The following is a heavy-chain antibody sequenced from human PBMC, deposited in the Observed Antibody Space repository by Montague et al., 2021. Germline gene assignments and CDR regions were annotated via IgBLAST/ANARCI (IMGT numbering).Heavy chain of an antibody. CDR1: GVSISSSNYQ. J-gene: IGHJ3*02. CDR3: TRKGWFGDYGFDI. Sequence: SETLSLTCTVSGVSISSSNYQWGWIRQPPGKGPEWIGSIYYSGTTYYNPSLRSRVTISVDTSENQFPLKLNSVTAADAAFYYCTRKGWFGDYGFDIWGQGTMVTVSS. D-gene: IGHD3-10*01. CDR2: IYYSGTT. V-gene: IGHV4-39*01.